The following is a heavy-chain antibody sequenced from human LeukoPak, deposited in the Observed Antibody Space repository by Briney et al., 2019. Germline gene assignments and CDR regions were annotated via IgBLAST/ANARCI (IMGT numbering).Heavy chain of an antibody. V-gene: IGHV3-48*01. CDR1: RFIFSSYS. J-gene: IGHJ4*02. Sequence: GGSLRLSCAACRFIFSSYSMNWVRQAPGKGLEWVSYIRSSSSTIYYADSVKGRFTISRDNAKNSLYLQMKNTRADDTAVYYCARGGWELHLDYWGQGTLVTVSS. D-gene: IGHD1-26*01. CDR2: IRSSSSTI. CDR3: ARGGWELHLDY.